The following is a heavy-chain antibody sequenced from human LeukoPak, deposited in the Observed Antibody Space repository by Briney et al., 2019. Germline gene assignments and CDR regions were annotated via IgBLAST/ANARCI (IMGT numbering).Heavy chain of an antibody. D-gene: IGHD3-22*01. CDR2: IYYSGST. V-gene: IGHV4-59*13. CDR3: ASRDSSGYYYDY. CDR1: GGSISPYY. J-gene: IGHJ4*02. Sequence: SETLSLTCTVSGGSISPYYWSWIRQPPGKELDWIGYIYYSGSTNYNPSLKSRVTMSVDTSKNQFSLRLRSVTAADTAVYYCASRDSSGYYYDYWGQGTLVTVSS.